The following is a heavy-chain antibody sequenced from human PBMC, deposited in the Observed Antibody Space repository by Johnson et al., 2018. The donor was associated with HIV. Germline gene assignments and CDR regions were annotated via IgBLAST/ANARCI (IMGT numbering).Heavy chain of an antibody. D-gene: IGHD1-26*01. V-gene: IGHV3-48*04. CDR1: GFKFDDYG. CDR2: ISSSGSII. J-gene: IGHJ3*02. Sequence: VQLVESGGTLVQPGGSLRLSCAASGFKFDDYGMSWVRQAPGKGLEWLSHISSSGSIIYYADSVKGRFTISRDNAKNSLFLQMNSLRTEDTGVYYCARREVVFGSYDDWDAFDIWGQGTMVTVSS. CDR3: ARREVVFGSYDDWDAFDI.